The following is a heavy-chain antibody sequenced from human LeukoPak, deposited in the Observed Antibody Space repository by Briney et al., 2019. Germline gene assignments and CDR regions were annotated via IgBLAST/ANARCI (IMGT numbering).Heavy chain of an antibody. Sequence: PGRSLRLSCAASGFTFDDYAMYWVRQAPGKGLEWVSGISWNSGNIGYAGSVKGRFTISRDNAKNSLYLQMNSLKAEDTAVYYCARGLSTYGDYDYWGQGTLVTVSS. CDR3: ARGLSTYGDYDY. CDR2: ISWNSGNI. CDR1: GFTFDDYA. J-gene: IGHJ4*02. V-gene: IGHV3-9*01. D-gene: IGHD4-17*01.